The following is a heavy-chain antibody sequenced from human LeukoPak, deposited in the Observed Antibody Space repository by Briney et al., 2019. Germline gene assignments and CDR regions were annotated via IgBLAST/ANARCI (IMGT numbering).Heavy chain of an antibody. CDR1: GYTFTGNY. CDR3: ARGRIAEHYFDY. CDR2: INPNSGCR. D-gene: IGHD6-13*01. Sequence: ASVKVSCKASGYTFTGNYMHWVRQAPGQGLEWMGWINPNSGCRSYAQKFQGRVTMTRDTSISTAYMELSRLRSDDTAVYYCARGRIAEHYFDYWGQGTLVTVSS. J-gene: IGHJ4*02. V-gene: IGHV1-2*02.